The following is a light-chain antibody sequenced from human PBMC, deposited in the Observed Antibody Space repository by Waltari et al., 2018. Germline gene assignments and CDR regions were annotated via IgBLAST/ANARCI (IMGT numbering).Light chain of an antibody. CDR2: EVT. V-gene: IGLV2-8*01. CDR3: SSYAGSNKGV. CDR1: SSDVGAYNY. Sequence: QSALTQPPSASGSPGQPVTISSTGTSSDVGAYNYVSWSQQHPGKAPKLMIYEVTKRPSGVPDRFSGSKSGNTASLTVSGLQAEDEADYYCSSYAGSNKGVFGGGTHLTVL. J-gene: IGLJ2*01.